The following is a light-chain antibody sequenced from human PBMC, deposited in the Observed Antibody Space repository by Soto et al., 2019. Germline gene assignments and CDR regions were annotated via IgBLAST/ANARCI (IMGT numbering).Light chain of an antibody. Sequence: QSVLTQPPSASGAPGQRVTISCSGSNSNIGSHVVNWYQQVPGTAPKLLIYTNNQRPSGVPDRFSDSKSGTSASLAISGLQSEDEAGSYCAAWDGSLPSWVFGGGTKVTVL. CDR3: AAWDGSLPSWV. V-gene: IGLV1-44*01. CDR2: TNN. J-gene: IGLJ3*02. CDR1: NSNIGSHV.